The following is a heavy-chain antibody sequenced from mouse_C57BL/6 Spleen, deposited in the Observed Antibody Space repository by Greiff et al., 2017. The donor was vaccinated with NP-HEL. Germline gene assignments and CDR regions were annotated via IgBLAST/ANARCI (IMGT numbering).Heavy chain of an antibody. CDR1: GYTFTDYE. Sequence: QVQLQQSGAELVRPGASVTLSCKASGYTFTDYEMHWVKQTPVHGLEWIGATDPATGGTAYNQKFKGKAILTADKSSSTAYMELRSLTSEDSAVYYCTRGTITAVVADWYYEGWGTGTTVTVSS. CDR3: TRGTITAVVADWYYEG. CDR2: TDPATGGT. J-gene: IGHJ1*03. V-gene: IGHV1-15*01. D-gene: IGHD1-1*01.